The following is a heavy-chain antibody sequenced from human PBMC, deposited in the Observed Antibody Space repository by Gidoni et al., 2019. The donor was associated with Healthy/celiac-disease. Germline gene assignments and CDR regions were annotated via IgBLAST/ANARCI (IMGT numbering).Heavy chain of an antibody. CDR2: ISWNSGSI. J-gene: IGHJ4*02. Sequence: EVQLVESGGGLVQPGRSLRLSCAASGFTFDDYAMHWVRQAPGKGLEWVSGISWNSGSIGYADSVKGRFTISRDNAKNSLYLQMNSLRAEDTALYYCAKDGQQQLEYFDYWGQGTLVTVSS. V-gene: IGHV3-9*01. D-gene: IGHD6-13*01. CDR1: GFTFDDYA. CDR3: AKDGQQQLEYFDY.